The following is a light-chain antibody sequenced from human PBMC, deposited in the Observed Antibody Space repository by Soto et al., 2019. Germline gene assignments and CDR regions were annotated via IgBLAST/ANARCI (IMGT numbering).Light chain of an antibody. Sequence: EIVLTQSPGTLSLSAGERATVSCRASQSVRSSLLAWYQQKPGQAPRLLIHTASTRVAGIPDRFSGSGSGTDFTLTISRLEPEDSAVYYCQQFASSPLTFGGGTKVDIK. CDR2: TAS. J-gene: IGKJ4*01. CDR1: QSVRSSL. CDR3: QQFASSPLT. V-gene: IGKV3-20*01.